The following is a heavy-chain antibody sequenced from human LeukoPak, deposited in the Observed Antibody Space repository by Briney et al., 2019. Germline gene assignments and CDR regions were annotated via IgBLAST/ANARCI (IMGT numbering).Heavy chain of an antibody. CDR1: GFTFDDYA. V-gene: IGHV3-9*01. CDR3: AKVGGHSSGYYLDY. Sequence: PGRSLRLSCAASGFTFDDYAMHWVRQAPGKGLEWVSGISWNSGSIGYADSVKGRFTISRDNAKNSLYLQMNSLRAEDTALYYCAKVGGHSSGYYLDYWGQGTLVTVSS. J-gene: IGHJ4*02. D-gene: IGHD3-22*01. CDR2: ISWNSGSI.